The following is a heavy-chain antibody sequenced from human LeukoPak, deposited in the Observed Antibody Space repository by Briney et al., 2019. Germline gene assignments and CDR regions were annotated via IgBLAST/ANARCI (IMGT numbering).Heavy chain of an antibody. D-gene: IGHD3-3*01. CDR2: MNPNSGNT. CDR1: GYTFTSYD. V-gene: IGHV1-8*03. J-gene: IGHJ4*02. Sequence: GASVRVSCKASGYTFTSYDINWVRQATGQGLEWMGWMNPNSGNTGYAQKFQGRVTITRNTSISTAYMELSSLRSEDTAVYYCARRGIWSGYFSFDYWGQGTLVIVSS. CDR3: ARRGIWSGYFSFDY.